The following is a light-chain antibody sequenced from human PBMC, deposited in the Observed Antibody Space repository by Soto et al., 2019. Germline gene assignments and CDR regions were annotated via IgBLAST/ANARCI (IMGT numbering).Light chain of an antibody. Sequence: EIVLTQSPATLSLSPGERATLSCRASQSVSSSYLVWHQQRPGQAPRLLIYDASNRATGIPARFSGSGSGTDFTLTISRLEPEDFAVYYCLQRSDWRTFGRGTKVDIK. V-gene: IGKV3-11*01. CDR1: QSVSSSY. CDR3: LQRSDWRT. CDR2: DAS. J-gene: IGKJ4*02.